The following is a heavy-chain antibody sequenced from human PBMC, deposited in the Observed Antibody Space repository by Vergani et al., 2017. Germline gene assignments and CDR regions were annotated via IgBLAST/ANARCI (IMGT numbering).Heavy chain of an antibody. J-gene: IGHJ5*02. CDR2: IIPILGIA. D-gene: IGHD5-12*01. Sequence: QVQLVHSGAEVKKPGSSVKVSCKASGGTFSSYAISWVRQAPGQGLEWMGRIIPILGIANYAQKFQGRVTITADKSTSTAYMELSSLRSEDTAVYYCARDPGFNRGYDGNWFDPWGQGTMVTVSA. CDR3: ARDPGFNRGYDGNWFDP. CDR1: GGTFSSYA. V-gene: IGHV1-69*04.